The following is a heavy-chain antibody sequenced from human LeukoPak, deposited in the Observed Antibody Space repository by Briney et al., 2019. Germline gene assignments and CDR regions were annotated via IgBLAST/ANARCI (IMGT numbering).Heavy chain of an antibody. V-gene: IGHV3-48*03. D-gene: IGHD3-10*02. CDR3: AELGITMIGGV. Sequence: SGYYWGWIRQSPGKGLEWVSYISSSGSTIYYADSVKGRFTISRDNAKNSLYLQMNSLRAEDTAVYYCAELGITMIGGVWGKGTTVTISS. J-gene: IGHJ6*04. CDR2: ISSSGSTI. CDR1: SGYY.